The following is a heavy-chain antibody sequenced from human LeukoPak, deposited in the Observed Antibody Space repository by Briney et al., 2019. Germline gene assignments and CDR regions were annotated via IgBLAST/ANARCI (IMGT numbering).Heavy chain of an antibody. CDR1: GFTFTNHW. V-gene: IGHV3-74*01. J-gene: IGHJ4*02. CDR3: GRDAVLGSGSVDC. CDR2: IRPDGRET. D-gene: IGHD3-10*01. Sequence: GGSLRLSCAASGFTFTNHWMHWVRQAPGKGLVWVSRIRPDGRETNHADSVKGRFTISRDNAKNTLYPQMNSLGAEDTAVYYCGRDAVLGSGSVDCWGQGVLVTVSS.